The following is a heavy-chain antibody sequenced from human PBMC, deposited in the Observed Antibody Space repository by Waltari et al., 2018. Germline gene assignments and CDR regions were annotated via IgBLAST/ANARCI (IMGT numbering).Heavy chain of an antibody. CDR1: GDSVRSYY. CDR3: AKDEGQWIWRD. J-gene: IGHJ4*02. D-gene: IGHD5-12*01. Sequence: QVQLQESGPGLVKPSETLSLTCTVFGDSVRSYYWSWIRQSPGKGLEWIGFIHYSGSTNYNPSLKRRVIISIDPSKNQFSLKLTSVTAADTAVYYCAKDEGQWIWRDWGQGTLVTVSS. V-gene: IGHV4-59*02. CDR2: IHYSGST.